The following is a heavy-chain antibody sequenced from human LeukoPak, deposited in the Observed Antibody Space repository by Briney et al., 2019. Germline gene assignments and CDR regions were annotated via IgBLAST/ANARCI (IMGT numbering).Heavy chain of an antibody. CDR1: GFSFSNYA. Sequence: GGSLRLSCAASGFSFSNYAMAWVRQAPGKGLEWMANIKEDGSEKYYVDSMKGRFTISRDNAKNSLYLQMSSLRVEDTAVYYCARDRTGGYFDYWGQGTLVTVS. V-gene: IGHV3-7*03. CDR2: IKEDGSEK. CDR3: ARDRTGGYFDY. J-gene: IGHJ4*02. D-gene: IGHD4-23*01.